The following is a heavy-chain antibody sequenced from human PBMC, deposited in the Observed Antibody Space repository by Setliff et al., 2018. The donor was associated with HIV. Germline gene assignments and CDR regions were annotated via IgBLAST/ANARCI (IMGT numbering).Heavy chain of an antibody. CDR3: ATWGGSPDGYFYYYMDV. CDR1: GYTFTSYY. J-gene: IGHJ6*03. Sequence: GASVKVSCKASGYTFTSYYLHWVRQAPGQGLEWMGIIDPSGGSTTYAPKFQGRVTMTRDKSISTAYMELSRLRSDDTAVYYCATWGGSPDGYFYYYMDVWGKGTTVTVSS. V-gene: IGHV1-46*01. D-gene: IGHD1-26*01. CDR2: IDPSGGST.